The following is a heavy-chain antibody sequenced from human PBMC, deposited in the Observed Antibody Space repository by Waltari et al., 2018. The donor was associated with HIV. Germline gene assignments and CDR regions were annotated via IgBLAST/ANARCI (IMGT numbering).Heavy chain of an antibody. D-gene: IGHD4-17*01. Sequence: QVQLQESGPGLVKPSQTLSLTCTVSGGSISSGGYYWRWIRPPPGKGLEWIGYIYYSGSTYYNPSLKSRVTISVDTSKNQFSLKLSSVTAADTAVYYCARGTDTVRLPPYYFDYWGQGTLVTVSS. CDR3: ARGTDTVRLPPYYFDY. CDR2: IYYSGST. V-gene: IGHV4-31*03. J-gene: IGHJ4*02. CDR1: GGSISSGGYY.